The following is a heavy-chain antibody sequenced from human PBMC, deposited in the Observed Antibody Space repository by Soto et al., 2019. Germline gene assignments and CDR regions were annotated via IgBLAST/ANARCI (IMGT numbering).Heavy chain of an antibody. V-gene: IGHV1-69*01. CDR3: AREIFGVIISGGRDAFDI. CDR2: IIPIFGTA. D-gene: IGHD3-3*01. J-gene: IGHJ3*02. CDR1: GGTFSTYA. Sequence: QVQLVQSGAEVKKPGSSVKVSCKASGGTFSTYAISWVRQAPGQALEWMGGIIPIFGTAKYAQKFQGKVTITADESTGTAYMELSSLRSEDAAVYYCAREIFGVIISGGRDAFDIWGQGTMVTVSS.